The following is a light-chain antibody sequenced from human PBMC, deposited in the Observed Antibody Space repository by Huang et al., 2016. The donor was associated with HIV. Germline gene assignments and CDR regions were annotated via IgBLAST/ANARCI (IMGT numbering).Light chain of an antibody. V-gene: IGKV3-20*01. CDR1: QSVSSDY. Sequence: EIVLTQSPGALSLSPGESATLSCRASQSVSSDYLAWYQQKLGQAPRLRIYGASNKATGIPDRFSGSVSGTDFTLTISRLEPEDFAVYYCQQYGSTITFGQGTRLEIK. CDR3: QQYGSTIT. CDR2: GAS. J-gene: IGKJ5*01.